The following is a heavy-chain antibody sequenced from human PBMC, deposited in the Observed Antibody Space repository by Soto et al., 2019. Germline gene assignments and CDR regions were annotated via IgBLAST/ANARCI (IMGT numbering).Heavy chain of an antibody. CDR3: ARESEDLTSNLDY. CDR2: ISSTTNYI. V-gene: IGHV3-21*06. Sequence: GGSLRLSCAASGFTFTRYSMNWVRQAPGKGLEWVSSISSTTNYIYYGDSMKGRFTFSRDNAKNSLYLEMNSLRAEDTAVYYCARESEDLTSNLDYWGQGTLVTVSS. CDR1: GFTFTRYS. J-gene: IGHJ4*02.